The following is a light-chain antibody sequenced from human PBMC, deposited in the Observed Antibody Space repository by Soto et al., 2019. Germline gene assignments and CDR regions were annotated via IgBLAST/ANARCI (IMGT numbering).Light chain of an antibody. J-gene: IGLJ2*01. Sequence: QSVLTQPPSASGTPGQRVTISCSGSSSNIGTNTVHWYQQLPGTAPRLLLFSNNRRPSGVPGRFSGSKSGTSHSLAISGLQSEDEADYYCAAWDDSLSGVLFGGGTKLTVL. V-gene: IGLV1-44*01. CDR3: AAWDDSLSGVL. CDR2: SNN. CDR1: SSNIGTNT.